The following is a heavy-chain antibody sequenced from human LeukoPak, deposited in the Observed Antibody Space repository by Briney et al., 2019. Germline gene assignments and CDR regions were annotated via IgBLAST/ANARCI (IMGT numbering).Heavy chain of an antibody. Sequence: GGSLRLSCAASGFSVRTKYMAWVRQAPGKGLEWVSLIYASGTTYYSDSVKGRFTISSDNSKNSVYLQMNSLRAEDTAVYYCARVGGVPAAHFDYWGQGTLVTVSS. CDR2: IYASGTT. D-gene: IGHD2-2*01. CDR1: GFSVRTKY. CDR3: ARVGGVPAAHFDY. V-gene: IGHV3-53*01. J-gene: IGHJ4*02.